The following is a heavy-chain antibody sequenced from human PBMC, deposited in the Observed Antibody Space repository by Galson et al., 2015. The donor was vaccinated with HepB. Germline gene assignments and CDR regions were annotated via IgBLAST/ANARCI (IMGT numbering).Heavy chain of an antibody. CDR3: ARVHLDIVVLPAASLRGAFDI. J-gene: IGHJ3*02. D-gene: IGHD2-2*01. CDR2: INPSSGTT. CDR1: GSTFTSYY. V-gene: IGHV1-46*01. Sequence: SVKVSCKASGSTFTSYYIHWVRQAPGQGLEWMGIINPSSGTTKYAQKFQGRVTVTRDTSTSTVYMELSSLRSEDTAVYYCARVHLDIVVLPAASLRGAFDIWGQGTMVTVSS.